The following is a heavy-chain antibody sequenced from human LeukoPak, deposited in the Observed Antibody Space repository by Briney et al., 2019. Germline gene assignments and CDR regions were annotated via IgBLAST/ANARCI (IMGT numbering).Heavy chain of an antibody. CDR2: IYHSGST. J-gene: IGHJ6*02. CDR3: ARARYYYYGMDV. CDR1: GGSISSGGYS. Sequence: SETLSLTCAVSGGSISSGGYSWSWIRQPPGKGLEWIGYIYHSGSTYYNPSLKSRVTISVDTSKNQFSLKLSSVTAADTAVYYCARARYYYYGMDVWGQGTTVTVSS. V-gene: IGHV4-30-2*01.